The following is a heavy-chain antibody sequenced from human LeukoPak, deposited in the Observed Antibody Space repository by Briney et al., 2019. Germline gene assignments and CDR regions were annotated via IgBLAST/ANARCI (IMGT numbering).Heavy chain of an antibody. CDR1: GYTFTSYG. D-gene: IGHD2-2*01. J-gene: IGHJ5*02. CDR2: INPNSGGT. Sequence: AASVKVSCKASGYTFTSYGISWVRQAPGQGLEWMGWINPNSGGTNYAQKFQGRVTMTRDTSISTAYMELSRLRSDDTAVYYCARAPLGYCSSTSCRTNWFDPWGQGTLVTVSS. CDR3: ARAPLGYCSSTSCRTNWFDP. V-gene: IGHV1-2*02.